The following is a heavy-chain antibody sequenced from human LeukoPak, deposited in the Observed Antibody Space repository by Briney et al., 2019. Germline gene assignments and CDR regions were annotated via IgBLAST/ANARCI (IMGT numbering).Heavy chain of an antibody. V-gene: IGHV1-2*02. CDR2: INPNSGGT. Sequence: ASVKVSCKASGYTFTGYYMHWVRQAPGQGLEWMGWINPNSGGTNYAQKFQGRVTMTRDTSISTAYMELSRLRFDDTAVYYCARDPAIYYESDYYFDYWGQGTLVTVSS. CDR1: GYTFTGYY. CDR3: ARDPAIYYESDYYFDY. J-gene: IGHJ4*02. D-gene: IGHD3-22*01.